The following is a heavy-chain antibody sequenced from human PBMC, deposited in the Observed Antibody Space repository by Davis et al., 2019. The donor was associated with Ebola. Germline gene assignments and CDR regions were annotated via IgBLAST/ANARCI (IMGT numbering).Heavy chain of an antibody. CDR2: IKHDGSEK. CDR3: ARDNRGRPLGY. V-gene: IGHV3-7*03. D-gene: IGHD3-16*02. Sequence: GGSLRLSCAAPGFTFSNYWMSWVRQAPGKGLEWVANIKHDGSEKYDVDSVRGRFTISRDNTRNSLFLQMNSLRVDDTAVYYCARDNRGRPLGYWGKGTLVIVSS. J-gene: IGHJ1*01. CDR1: GFTFSNYW.